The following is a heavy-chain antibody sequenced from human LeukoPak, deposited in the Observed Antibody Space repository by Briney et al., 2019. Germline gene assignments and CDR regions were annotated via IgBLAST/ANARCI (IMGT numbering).Heavy chain of an antibody. CDR3: AGEAVVVAARAFDY. CDR1: GYTFTSYY. V-gene: IGHV1-46*01. J-gene: IGHJ4*02. CDR2: INPSGGST. D-gene: IGHD2-15*01. Sequence: GAPVKVSCKASGYTFTSYYMHWVRQAPGQGLEWMGIINPSGGSTSYAQKFQGIATMTRDTSTSTVYMELSSLRSEDTAVYYCAGEAVVVAARAFDYWGQGTLVTVSS.